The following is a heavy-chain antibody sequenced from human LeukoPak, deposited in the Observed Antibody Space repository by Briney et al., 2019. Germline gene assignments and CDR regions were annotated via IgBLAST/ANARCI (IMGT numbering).Heavy chain of an antibody. D-gene: IGHD6-13*01. CDR3: ARGRMGYSRTIDI. CDR1: GGSFSGYY. Sequence: SETLSLTCAVYGGSFSGYYWSWIRQPPGKGLEWIGEINHSGSTNYNPSLKSRVTISVDTSKNQFSLRLSFVTAADTAVYYCARGRMGYSRTIDIWGQGTMVTVSS. CDR2: INHSGST. J-gene: IGHJ3*02. V-gene: IGHV4-34*01.